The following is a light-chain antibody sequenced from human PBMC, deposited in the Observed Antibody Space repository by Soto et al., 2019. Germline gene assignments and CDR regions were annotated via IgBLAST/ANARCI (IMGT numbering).Light chain of an antibody. CDR3: SSYTSSSTDV. CDR2: EVI. CDR1: SSEVGGYNY. V-gene: IGLV2-14*01. J-gene: IGLJ1*01. Sequence: QSALTQPASVSGSPGQSITISCTGTSSEVGGYNYVSWYQQHPGKAPKLMIYEVINRPSGVSNRFSGSTSGNTASQTISGLQAEDEADYYCSSYTSSSTDVFGTGTKLTVL.